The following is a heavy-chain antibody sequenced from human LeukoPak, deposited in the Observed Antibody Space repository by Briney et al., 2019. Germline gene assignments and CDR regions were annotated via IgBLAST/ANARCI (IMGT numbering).Heavy chain of an antibody. D-gene: IGHD6-19*01. CDR1: GFTFDDYA. Sequence: GRSLRLSCAASGFTFDDYAMHWVRQAPGKGLEWNSGISWNSGSIGYADSVKGRFTISRDNAKNSLYLQMNSLRAEDTAVYYCATLTVAGTKFDYWGQGTLVTVSS. J-gene: IGHJ4*02. CDR2: ISWNSGSI. CDR3: ATLTVAGTKFDY. V-gene: IGHV3-9*01.